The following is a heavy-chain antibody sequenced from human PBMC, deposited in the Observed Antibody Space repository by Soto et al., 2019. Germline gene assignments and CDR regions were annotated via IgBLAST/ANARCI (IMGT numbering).Heavy chain of an antibody. CDR3: ARATFFLEGDDSLRYSFSVSAFLLNRSSDL. Sequence: KGLEWIGYIYYSGSTNYNPSLKSRVTISVDTSKNQFSLKLSSVTAADTAVYYCARATFFLEGDDSLRYSFSVSAFLLNRSSDL. CDR2: IYYSGST. V-gene: IGHV4-59*01. J-gene: IGHJ2*01. D-gene: IGHD3-9*01.